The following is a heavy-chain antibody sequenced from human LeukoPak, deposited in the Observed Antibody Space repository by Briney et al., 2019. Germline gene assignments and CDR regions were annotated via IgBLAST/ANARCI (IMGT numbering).Heavy chain of an antibody. Sequence: ASVKVSCKASGYTFTSYGISWVRQAPGQGLEWMGWISAYNGNTNYAQKFQGRVTMTRDTSISTAYMELSRLRSDDTAVYYCARDSEAPRYFDWLTPRGYYYMDVWGKGTTVTVSS. D-gene: IGHD3-9*01. V-gene: IGHV1-18*01. CDR1: GYTFTSYG. CDR3: ARDSEAPRYFDWLTPRGYYYMDV. CDR2: ISAYNGNT. J-gene: IGHJ6*03.